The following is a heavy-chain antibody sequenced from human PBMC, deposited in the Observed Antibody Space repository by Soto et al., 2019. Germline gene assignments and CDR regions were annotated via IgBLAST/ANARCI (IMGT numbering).Heavy chain of an antibody. CDR2: ISYDGSNK. D-gene: IGHD3-16*01. CDR3: AKAYYDYVWGSYLDY. Sequence: GGSLSLSCAASGFTFSSYGMHWVRQALGKGLEWVAVISYDGSNKYYADSVKGRFTISRDNSKNTLYLQMNSLRAEDTAVYYCAKAYYDYVWGSYLDYWGQGTLVTVSS. J-gene: IGHJ4*02. V-gene: IGHV3-30*18. CDR1: GFTFSSYG.